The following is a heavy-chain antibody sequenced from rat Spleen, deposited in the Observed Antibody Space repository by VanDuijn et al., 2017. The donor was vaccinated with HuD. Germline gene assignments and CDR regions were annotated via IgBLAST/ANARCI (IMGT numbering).Heavy chain of an antibody. Sequence: EVQLVESGGGLVQPGRSLKLSCAASGFTFSNYDMAWVRQAPTKGLEWVASISPSGGSTYYRDSVKGRFTVSRDNAKSTLYLQMDSLRSEDTATYYCARHITRVYSWGFAYWGQGTLVTVSS. V-gene: IGHV5-25*01. CDR1: GFTFSNYD. CDR2: ISPSGGST. CDR3: ARHITRVYSWGFAY. D-gene: IGHD1-4*01. J-gene: IGHJ3*01.